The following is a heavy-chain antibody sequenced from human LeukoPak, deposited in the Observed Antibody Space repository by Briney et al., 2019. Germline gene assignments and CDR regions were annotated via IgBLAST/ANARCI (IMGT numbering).Heavy chain of an antibody. V-gene: IGHV4-34*01. CDR1: GRSFSGYY. CDR3: ARELPMVRGVYNWFDP. J-gene: IGHJ5*02. Sequence: PSETLSLTCAVYGRSFSGYYWSWIRQPPGKGLEWIGEINHSGSTNYNPSLKSRVTISVDTSKNQFSLKLSSVTAADTAVYYCARELPMVRGVYNWFDPWGQGTLVTVSS. CDR2: INHSGST. D-gene: IGHD3-10*01.